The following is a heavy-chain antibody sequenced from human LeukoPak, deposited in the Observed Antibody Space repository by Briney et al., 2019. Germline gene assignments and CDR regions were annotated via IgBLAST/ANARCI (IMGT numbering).Heavy chain of an antibody. CDR2: INPNSGGT. J-gene: IGHJ4*02. CDR3: GRGGSSSGYLQYDY. V-gene: IGHV1-2*02. D-gene: IGHD3-22*01. Sequence: ASVKVSCKASGYTFTGYYMHWVRQAPGQGLEWMGWINPNSGGTNYAQKFQGRVTMTRDTSISTAYMELSRLRSDDTAVYYCGRGGSSSGYLQYDYWGQGTLVTVSS. CDR1: GYTFTGYY.